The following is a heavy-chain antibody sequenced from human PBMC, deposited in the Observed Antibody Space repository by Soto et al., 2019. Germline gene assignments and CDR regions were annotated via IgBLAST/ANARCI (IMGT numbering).Heavy chain of an antibody. CDR2: IDPSDSYT. J-gene: IGHJ6*02. D-gene: IGHD1-7*01. CDR3: ARPIGDPLTGTTAYYYYGMDV. V-gene: IGHV5-10-1*01. CDR1: GYSFTSYW. Sequence: GESLKISCKGSGYSFTSYWISWVRQMPGKGLEWMGRIDPSDSYTNYSPSFQGHVTISADKSISTAYLQWSSLKASDTAMYYCARPIGDPLTGTTAYYYYGMDVWGQGTTGTVSS.